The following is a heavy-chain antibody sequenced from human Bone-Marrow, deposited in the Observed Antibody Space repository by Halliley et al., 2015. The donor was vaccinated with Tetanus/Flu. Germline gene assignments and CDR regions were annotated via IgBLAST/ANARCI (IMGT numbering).Heavy chain of an antibody. V-gene: IGHV1-18*01. D-gene: IGHD5-18*01. J-gene: IGHJ3*02. Sequence: QLVQSRGEVKKPGASVKVSCRASGFTLRTYGISWVRQAPGQGLEWMGWISAYNGDTNYARKVQGRVTMTTDTSTSTAYMELRSLKSDDTAVYYCARDLYSYERSDWDDTFDIWGQGTMVTVSS. CDR3: ARDLYSYERSDWDDTFDI. CDR2: ISAYNGDT. CDR1: GFTLRTYG.